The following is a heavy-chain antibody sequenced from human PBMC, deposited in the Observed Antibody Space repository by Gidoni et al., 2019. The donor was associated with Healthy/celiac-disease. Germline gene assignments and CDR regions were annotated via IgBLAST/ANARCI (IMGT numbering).Heavy chain of an antibody. CDR3: ARFKAIYPPSSLFDL. J-gene: IGHJ2*01. V-gene: IGHV3-11*06. CDR2: ISSSSSYT. CDR1: GFPFSDYY. D-gene: IGHD2-2*02. Sequence: QVQLVESGGGLVKPGGSLRLSCAASGFPFSDYYMSWIRQAPGKGLEWVSYISSSSSYTNYADSVKGRFTISRDNAKNSLYLQMNSLRAEDTAVYYCARFKAIYPPSSLFDLWGRGTLVTVSS.